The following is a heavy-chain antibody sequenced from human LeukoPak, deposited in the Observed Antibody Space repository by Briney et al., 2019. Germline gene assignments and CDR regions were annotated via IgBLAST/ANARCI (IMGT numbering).Heavy chain of an antibody. Sequence: SETLCLTCAAYGGSFSGYYWSWIRQPPGKGLEWIGEINHSGSTNYNPSLKSRVTISVDTSKNQFSLKLSSVTAADTAVYYCARSYSSSWFPEAFDIWGQGTMVTVSS. CDR3: ARSYSSSWFPEAFDI. V-gene: IGHV4-34*01. D-gene: IGHD6-13*01. CDR1: GGSFSGYY. CDR2: INHSGST. J-gene: IGHJ3*02.